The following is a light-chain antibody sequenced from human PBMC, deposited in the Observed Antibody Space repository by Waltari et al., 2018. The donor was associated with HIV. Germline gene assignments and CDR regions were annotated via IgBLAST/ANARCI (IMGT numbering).Light chain of an antibody. Sequence: IVMTQSPLSLPVTPGEPASISCRSSQRLLHSNGYRVLDCDLQNPGQSPQLLIYLGSNRASGVPDRFSGSGSGTDFTLNISRMEAEDVGVYYCMQALQTPPTFGQGTKLEIK. V-gene: IGKV2-28*01. CDR3: MQALQTPPT. CDR1: QRLLHSNGYRV. CDR2: LGS. J-gene: IGKJ2*01.